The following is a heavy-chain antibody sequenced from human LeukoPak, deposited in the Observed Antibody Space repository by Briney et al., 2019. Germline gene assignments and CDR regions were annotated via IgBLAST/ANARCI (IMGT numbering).Heavy chain of an antibody. D-gene: IGHD2/OR15-2a*01. Sequence: PSETLSLTCTVSDVSIKNYYWSWIRQPPGKGLEWIANIYYARSSNYNPSLKSRVSVSIDASKNQLSLKLTSVTAADTAIYYCARQAVIIPTGMEGPWFDPWGQGTLVAVSS. CDR1: DVSIKNYY. J-gene: IGHJ5*02. V-gene: IGHV4-59*08. CDR3: ARQAVIIPTGMEGPWFDP. CDR2: IYYARSS.